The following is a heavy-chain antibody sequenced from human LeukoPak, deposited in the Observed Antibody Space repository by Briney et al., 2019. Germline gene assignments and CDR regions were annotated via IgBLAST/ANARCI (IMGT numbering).Heavy chain of an antibody. V-gene: IGHV1-69*04. CDR3: ARAQHYYDSSGYLAY. CDR1: GYTLTSYG. J-gene: IGHJ4*02. Sequence: ASVKVSRKASGYTLTSYGISWVRQAPGQGLEWMGRIIPILGIANYAQKFQGRVTITADKSTSTAYMELSSLRSEDTAVYYCARAQHYYDSSGYLAYWGQGTLVTVSS. CDR2: IIPILGIA. D-gene: IGHD3-22*01.